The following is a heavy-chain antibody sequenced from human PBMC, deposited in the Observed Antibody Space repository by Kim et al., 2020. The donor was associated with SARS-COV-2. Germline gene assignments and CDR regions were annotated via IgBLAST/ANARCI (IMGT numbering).Heavy chain of an antibody. D-gene: IGHD3-10*01. V-gene: IGHV4-59*08. Sequence: KSRVTISVDTSKNQFSLKLSSVTAADTAVYYCARHTAVTMVRGVYNWFDPWGQGTLVTVSS. J-gene: IGHJ5*02. CDR3: ARHTAVTMVRGVYNWFDP.